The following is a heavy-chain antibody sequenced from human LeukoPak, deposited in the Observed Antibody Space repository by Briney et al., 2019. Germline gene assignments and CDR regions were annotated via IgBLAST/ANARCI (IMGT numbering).Heavy chain of an antibody. CDR2: IYPRDGST. Sequence: ASVKVSCKASGYTFTSNYIHWVRQAPGQGLEWMGMIYPRDGSTSYAQKFQGRVTVTRDTSTSTVHMELSGLRSEDTAVYYCARDQEGFGYWGQGTLVTVSA. V-gene: IGHV1-46*01. CDR1: GYTFTSNY. J-gene: IGHJ4*02. CDR3: ARDQEGFGY.